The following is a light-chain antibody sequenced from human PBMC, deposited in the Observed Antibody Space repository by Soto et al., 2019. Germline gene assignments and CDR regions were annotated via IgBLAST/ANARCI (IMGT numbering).Light chain of an antibody. CDR1: QDIKNN. CDR3: QQYDSLARCT. CDR2: GAS. J-gene: IGKJ4*01. Sequence: DNQMTQSPSSLSASVGDRVTITCPASQDIKNNLNWYQQKPGKAPKLLIYGASNLETGVPSRFSGGGSGTDFTFTITSLQPEDFATYDGQQYDSLARCTFGGGTKVEI. V-gene: IGKV1-33*01.